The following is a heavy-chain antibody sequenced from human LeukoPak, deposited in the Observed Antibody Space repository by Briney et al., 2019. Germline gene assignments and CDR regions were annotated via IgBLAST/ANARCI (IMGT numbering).Heavy chain of an antibody. J-gene: IGHJ3*02. CDR1: GGSISSYY. Sequence: SETLSLTCTVSGGSISSYYWSWIRQPPGKGLEWIGYIYYSGSTNYNPSLKSRVTISVDTSKNQFSLKLSSVTAADTAVYFCARGPYSYDSSGAFDIWGQGTVVTVSS. CDR2: IYYSGST. V-gene: IGHV4-59*08. CDR3: ARGPYSYDSSGAFDI. D-gene: IGHD3-22*01.